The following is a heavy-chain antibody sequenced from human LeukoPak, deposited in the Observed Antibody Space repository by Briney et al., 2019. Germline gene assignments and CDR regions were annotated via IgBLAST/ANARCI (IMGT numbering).Heavy chain of an antibody. Sequence: PGGSLRLSCAASGFTVSNNYMSWVRQAPGKGLEWVSVIYRVGSTYYADSVKGRFTISRDNSKNTLFLHMNSLRADDTAVYYCAKRQSNPYSSGWYKFDYWGQGTLVTVSS. D-gene: IGHD6-19*01. CDR1: GFTVSNNY. CDR2: IYRVGST. CDR3: AKRQSNPYSSGWYKFDY. J-gene: IGHJ4*02. V-gene: IGHV3-53*01.